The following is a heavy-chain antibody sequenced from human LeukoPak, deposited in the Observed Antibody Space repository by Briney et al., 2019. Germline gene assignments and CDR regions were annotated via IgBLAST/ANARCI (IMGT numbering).Heavy chain of an antibody. CDR2: ISWNSGSI. CDR3: AKASPDYYYDSSGPPLGMDV. CDR1: GFTFDDYA. D-gene: IGHD3-22*01. V-gene: IGHV3-9*01. J-gene: IGHJ6*02. Sequence: PGRSLRLSCAASGFTFDDYAMHWVRQAPGKGLEWVSGISWNSGSIGYADSVKGRFTISRDNSKNTLYLQMNSLRAEDTAVYYCAKASPDYYYDSSGPPLGMDVWGQGTTVTVSS.